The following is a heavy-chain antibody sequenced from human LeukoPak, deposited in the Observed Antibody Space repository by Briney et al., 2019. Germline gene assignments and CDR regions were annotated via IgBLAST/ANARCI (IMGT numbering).Heavy chain of an antibody. V-gene: IGHV4-34*01. CDR2: INHSGST. CDR3: ARVDFWADY. CDR1: GGSFSAYY. J-gene: IGHJ4*02. D-gene: IGHD3-3*01. Sequence: SSETLSLTCAVYGGSFSAYYWSWIRQPPGKGLEWIGEINHSGSTNYNPSLKSRVTISVDTSKNQFSLKLSSVTAADTAVYYCARVDFWADYWGQGTLVTVSS.